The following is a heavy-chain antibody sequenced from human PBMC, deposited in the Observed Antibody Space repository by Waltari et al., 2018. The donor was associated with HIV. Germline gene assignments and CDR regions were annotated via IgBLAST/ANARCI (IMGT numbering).Heavy chain of an antibody. D-gene: IGHD3-16*01. CDR1: GFPFTRYC. CDR3: AKGRSIGGGHDYYFDMGV. V-gene: IGHV3-23*01. J-gene: IGHJ6*02. CDR2: ISAMGDTR. Sequence: EVQLLESGGGLVQPGGSLRLSCEAHGFPFTRYCLLWVTQATGKGLEWDAGISAMGDTRYYAGSVRGRFTISRDNSKITLYLQMNSLRAEDTAVYYCAKGRSIGGGHDYYFDMGVWGQGTTVTVSS.